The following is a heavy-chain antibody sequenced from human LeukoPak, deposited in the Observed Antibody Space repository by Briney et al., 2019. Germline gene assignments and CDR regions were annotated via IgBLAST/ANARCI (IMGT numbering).Heavy chain of an antibody. D-gene: IGHD3-16*01. J-gene: IGHJ6*02. Sequence: SVKASCKASGGTFSSYAISWVRQAPGQGLEWMGRIIPILGIANYAQKFQGRVTITADKSTSTAYMELSSLRSEDTAVYYCARALRGSYYYYGMDVWGQGTTVTVSS. CDR3: ARALRGSYYYYGMDV. CDR1: GGTFSSYA. CDR2: IIPILGIA. V-gene: IGHV1-69*04.